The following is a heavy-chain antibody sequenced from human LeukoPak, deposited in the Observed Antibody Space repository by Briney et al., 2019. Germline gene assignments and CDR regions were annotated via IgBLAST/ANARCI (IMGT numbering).Heavy chain of an antibody. D-gene: IGHD2-21*02. V-gene: IGHV3-23*01. Sequence: GGSLRLSCAASGFTFSSYAMSWVRQAPGKGLEWVSAISGSGGSTYYADSVKGRFTISRDNSKNTLYLQMNSLRAEDTAVYYCAKVGRMTAIKIPYFDYWGQGTLVTVSS. CDR1: GFTFSSYA. J-gene: IGHJ4*02. CDR2: ISGSGGST. CDR3: AKVGRMTAIKIPYFDY.